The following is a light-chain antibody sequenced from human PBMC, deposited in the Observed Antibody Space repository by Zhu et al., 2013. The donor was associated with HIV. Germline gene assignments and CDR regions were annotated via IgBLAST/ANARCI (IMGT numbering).Light chain of an antibody. Sequence: EIVLTQSPGTLSLSPGERAALSCRASQSVSSNYLAWYQQKPGQAPRLLIYDASNRATGIPARFSGSGSGTDFTLTISRLEPEDFAVYYCQQYGGSPRTFGQGTKVEIK. CDR1: QSVSSNY. CDR3: QQYGGSPRT. CDR2: DAS. V-gene: IGKV3-20*01. J-gene: IGKJ1*01.